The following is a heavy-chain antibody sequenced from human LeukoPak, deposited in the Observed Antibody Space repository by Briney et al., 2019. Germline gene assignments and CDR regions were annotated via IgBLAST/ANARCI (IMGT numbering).Heavy chain of an antibody. J-gene: IGHJ4*02. CDR2: IYYSGNT. D-gene: IGHD5-18*01. CDR1: GDSISTSNSY. CDR3: ARDLSGVTGYTYGRGIDY. V-gene: IGHV4-39*02. Sequence: SETLSLTCTVSGDSISTSNSYWGWIRQPPGKGLEWIGSIYYSGNTYYNASLKSRVTISVDTSKNQFSLKLTSVTAADTAVYYCARDLSGVTGYTYGRGIDYWGQGTLVTVSS.